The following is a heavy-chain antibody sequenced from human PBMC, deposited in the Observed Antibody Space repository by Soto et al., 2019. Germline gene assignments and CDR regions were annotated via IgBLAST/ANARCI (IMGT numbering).Heavy chain of an antibody. Sequence: QVQLVESGGGVVQPGRSLRLSCAASGFTFSSYAMHWVRQAPGKGLEWVAVISYDGSNKYYADSVKGRFTISRDNSKNTLYLQMNSLRAEDTAVYYCARDRGGGIAAAGAKNLWGRGTLFTVSS. CDR3: ARDRGGGIAAAGAKNL. V-gene: IGHV3-30-3*01. CDR2: ISYDGSNK. CDR1: GFTFSSYA. D-gene: IGHD6-13*01. J-gene: IGHJ2*01.